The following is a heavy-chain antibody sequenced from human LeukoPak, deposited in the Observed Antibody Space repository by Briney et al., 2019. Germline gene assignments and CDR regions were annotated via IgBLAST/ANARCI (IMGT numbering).Heavy chain of an antibody. V-gene: IGHV4-4*07. Sequence: PSETLSLTCTVSGGSISNYYWSWIRQPAGKGLEWIGRIYTSGSTNYNPSLKSRVTMSVDTSKNQFSLKLNSVTAADTAVYYCARGYFSSWYINWFDPWGQGTLVTVSS. CDR3: ARGYFSSWYINWFDP. J-gene: IGHJ5*02. CDR1: GGSISNYY. CDR2: IYTSGST. D-gene: IGHD6-13*01.